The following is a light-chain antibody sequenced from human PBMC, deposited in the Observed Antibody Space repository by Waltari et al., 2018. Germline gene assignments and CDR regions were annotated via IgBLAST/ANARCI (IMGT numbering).Light chain of an antibody. V-gene: IGLV3-1*01. CDR3: QARDSDTVV. J-gene: IGLJ3*02. CDR2: EGN. CDR1: TLGDKF. Sequence: SFDLTQPPSVSVSPGQTATITCSGDTLGDKFVSWYRQKSGQSPVLVMFEGNKRPPGVPGRISGSRSGSTATLTVSETQAIDEADFYCQARDSDTVVFGGGTKLTVL.